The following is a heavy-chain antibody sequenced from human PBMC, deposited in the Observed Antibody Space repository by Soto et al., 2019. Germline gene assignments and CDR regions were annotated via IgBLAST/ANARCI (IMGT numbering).Heavy chain of an antibody. D-gene: IGHD1-1*01. CDR2: IIPIFGTA. Sequence: QVQLVQSGAEVKKPGSSVKVSCKASGGTFSSYAISWVRQAPGQGLEWMGGIIPIFGTANYAQKFQGRVTITADESTSTAYMALSSLRSEDTAVYYWARDKLHDWNQRRYNWFDPWGQGTLVTVSS. CDR3: ARDKLHDWNQRRYNWFDP. CDR1: GGTFSSYA. V-gene: IGHV1-69*01. J-gene: IGHJ5*02.